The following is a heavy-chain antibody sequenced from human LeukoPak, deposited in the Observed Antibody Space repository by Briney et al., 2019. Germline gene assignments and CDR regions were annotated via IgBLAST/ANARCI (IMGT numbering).Heavy chain of an antibody. CDR3: ATILLNLAVAGSIVRHFDL. CDR2: FDPEDGET. J-gene: IGHJ2*01. V-gene: IGHV1-24*01. CDR1: GYTLTELS. D-gene: IGHD6-19*01. Sequence: ASVKVSCKVSGYTLTELSMHWVRQAPGKGLEGMGGFDPEDGETIYAQKFQGRVTMTEDTSTDTAYMELSSLRSEDTAVYYCATILLNLAVAGSIVRHFDLWGRGTLVTVSS.